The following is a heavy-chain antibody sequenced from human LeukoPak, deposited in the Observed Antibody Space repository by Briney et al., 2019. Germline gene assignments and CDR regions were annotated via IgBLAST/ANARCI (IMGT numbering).Heavy chain of an antibody. CDR2: INNDGSSA. J-gene: IGHJ3*02. CDR3: AVTNSAGYSSGWYRQNAFDI. D-gene: IGHD6-19*01. Sequence: GGSLRLSCAASGFIFSDHWMHWVRQAPGKGLVWLSRINNDGSSAIYADSVKGRFTFSRDNSKNTLYLQMNSLRAEDTAVYYCAVTNSAGYSSGWYRQNAFDIWSQGTMVTVSS. CDR1: GFIFSDHW. V-gene: IGHV3-74*01.